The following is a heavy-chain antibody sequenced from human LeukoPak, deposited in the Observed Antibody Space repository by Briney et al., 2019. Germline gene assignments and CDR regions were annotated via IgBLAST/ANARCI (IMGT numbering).Heavy chain of an antibody. D-gene: IGHD2-2*01. J-gene: IGHJ6*03. CDR2: MNPNSGNT. Sequence: ASVKVSCKAAGYTFTTYDINWVRQATGQGLEWMGWMNPNSGNTGYAQKFQGRVTMTRNTSISTAYMELSSLRSEDTAVYYCARGKQLLDYYYYYMDVWGKGTTVTVSS. V-gene: IGHV1-8*01. CDR3: ARGKQLLDYYYYYMDV. CDR1: GYTFTTYD.